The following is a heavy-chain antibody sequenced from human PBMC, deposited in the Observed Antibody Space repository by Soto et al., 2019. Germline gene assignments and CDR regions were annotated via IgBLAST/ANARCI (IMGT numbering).Heavy chain of an antibody. V-gene: IGHV3-30-3*01. Sequence: QVQLVESGGGVVQPGRSLRLSCAASGFTFSSYAMHWVRQAPGKGLEWVAVISYDGSNKYYADSVKGRFTISRDNSKNTLYLQMNSLRAEDTAVYYCARDTHQWELNQFDYWGQGTLVTVSS. CDR2: ISYDGSNK. CDR1: GFTFSSYA. J-gene: IGHJ4*02. CDR3: ARDTHQWELNQFDY. D-gene: IGHD1-26*01.